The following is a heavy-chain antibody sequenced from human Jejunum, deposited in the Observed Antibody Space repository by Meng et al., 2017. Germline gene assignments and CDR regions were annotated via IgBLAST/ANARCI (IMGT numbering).Heavy chain of an antibody. CDR3: AKLVPY. D-gene: IGHD2-21*01. J-gene: IGHJ4*02. CDR1: GFSFRSYP. Sequence: QVQLVESGGGVVQPGRSLRLSCAALGFSFRSYPMHWVRQAPGKGLEWMAVISNDGGNEDYADSVKGRFTISRDNSKNTLYLQMSSLRAEDTALYYCAKLVPYWGQGTLVTVSS. V-gene: IGHV3-30*07. CDR2: ISNDGGNE.